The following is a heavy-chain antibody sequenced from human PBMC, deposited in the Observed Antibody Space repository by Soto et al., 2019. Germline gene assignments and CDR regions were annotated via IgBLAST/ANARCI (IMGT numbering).Heavy chain of an antibody. D-gene: IGHD3-3*01. V-gene: IGHV3-30*18. CDR3: AKPSYDFWSGYYGRGMDV. Sequence: VGSLRLSCAASGFTFSSYGMHWVRQAPGKGLEWVAVISYDGSNKYYADSVKGRFTISRDSSKNTLYLQMNSLRAEDTAVYYCAKPSYDFWSGYYGRGMDVWGQGTTVTVSS. J-gene: IGHJ6*02. CDR1: GFTFSSYG. CDR2: ISYDGSNK.